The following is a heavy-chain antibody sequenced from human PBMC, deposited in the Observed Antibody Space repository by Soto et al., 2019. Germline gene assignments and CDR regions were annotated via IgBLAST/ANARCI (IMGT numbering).Heavy chain of an antibody. CDR1: GFTFSSFA. D-gene: IGHD3-16*02. CDR2: LSGSGGDT. CDR3: AKRGGYDYVWKSYRHDY. Sequence: GGSLRLSCLASGFTFSSFAMSWVRQAPGKGLEWVSTLSGSGGDTYYASSVNGRFTISRDKSKNTLYLQMDRLRVEDTAVYYCAKRGGYDYVWKSYRHDYWGEGTPVTASS. V-gene: IGHV3-23*01. J-gene: IGHJ4*02.